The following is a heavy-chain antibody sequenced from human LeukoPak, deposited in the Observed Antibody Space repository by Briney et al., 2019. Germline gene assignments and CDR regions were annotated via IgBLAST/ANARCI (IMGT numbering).Heavy chain of an antibody. J-gene: IGHJ4*02. CDR1: GFTFTSSA. D-gene: IGHD4-17*01. CDR3: ATYGDYASGY. Sequence: SVKVSFTASGFTFTSSAMQWVRQARGQRLEWIGWIVVGSGNTNYAQKFQERVTITRDMSTSTAYMELSSLRSEDTAVSYCATYGDYASGYWGQGTLVTVSS. V-gene: IGHV1-58*02. CDR2: IVVGSGNT.